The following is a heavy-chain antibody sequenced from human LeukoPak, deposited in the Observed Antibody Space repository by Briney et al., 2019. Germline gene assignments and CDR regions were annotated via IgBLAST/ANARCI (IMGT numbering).Heavy chain of an antibody. D-gene: IGHD6-19*01. CDR1: GYTFTSYG. CDR2: ISGHNGHT. CDR3: ARGPGIAVAGVFDY. Sequence: ASVKVSCKGSGYTFTSYGINWVRQAPGQGREWMGWISGHNGHTNYVQKMQGRVTMTTDTSTNTAYMELRNLTSADTAVYYCARGPGIAVAGVFDYWGQGSLVTVSS. J-gene: IGHJ4*02. V-gene: IGHV1-18*04.